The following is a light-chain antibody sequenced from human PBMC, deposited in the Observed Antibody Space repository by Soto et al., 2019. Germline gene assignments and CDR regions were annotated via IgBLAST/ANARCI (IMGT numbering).Light chain of an antibody. CDR3: QQYGSSPWT. V-gene: IGKV3-20*01. J-gene: IGKJ1*01. Sequence: EIVLTQSPATLSLSPGERAILSCRASQSVSTFLAWFQQKPGQPPRLLIYNASNRTTGIPDRFSGSGSGTDFTLTISRLEPEDFAVYYCQQYGSSPWTFGQGTKVDIK. CDR1: QSVSTF. CDR2: NAS.